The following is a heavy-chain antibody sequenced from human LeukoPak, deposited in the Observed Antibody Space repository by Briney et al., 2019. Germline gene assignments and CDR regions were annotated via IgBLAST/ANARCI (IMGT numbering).Heavy chain of an antibody. CDR3: ARDSGTTGEVKFDP. CDR2: IYSDGTI. V-gene: IGHV4-4*07. Sequence: SETLSLTCTVSGGSISRYYWSWIRQPAGKGLEWIGRIYSDGTITYNPSLQSRLTMSIDTSKNQFSLKLSFVTAADTAVYYCARDSGTTGEVKFDPWGQGTLVTVSS. CDR1: GGSISRYY. J-gene: IGHJ5*02. D-gene: IGHD4-17*01.